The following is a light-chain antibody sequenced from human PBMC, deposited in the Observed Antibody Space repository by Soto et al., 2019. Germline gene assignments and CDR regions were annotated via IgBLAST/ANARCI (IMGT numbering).Light chain of an antibody. Sequence: QSALTQPPSASGSPGQSVTISCTGTSSDVGAYKYVSWYQQYPGKAPKLMIYEVNKRPSGVPDRFSGSKSGNTASLTVSGLQAEDEADYYCTSYVGNDIWVFGGGTKLTAL. CDR3: TSYVGNDIWV. J-gene: IGLJ3*02. CDR1: SSDVGAYKY. V-gene: IGLV2-8*01. CDR2: EVN.